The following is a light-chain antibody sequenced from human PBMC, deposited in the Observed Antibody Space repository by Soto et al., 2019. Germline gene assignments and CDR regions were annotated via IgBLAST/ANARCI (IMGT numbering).Light chain of an antibody. Sequence: QSVLTQPPSVSGAPGQRIIISCTGSSSNIGAGFDVHWYQHLPGTAPKLLVYDNDNRPSGLPARCSDSSSGTSASLAITSLQADDEADYYCQSYDNSLSGVVFGGGTKLTVL. CDR1: SSNIGAGFD. CDR3: QSYDNSLSGVV. V-gene: IGLV1-40*01. CDR2: DND. J-gene: IGLJ2*01.